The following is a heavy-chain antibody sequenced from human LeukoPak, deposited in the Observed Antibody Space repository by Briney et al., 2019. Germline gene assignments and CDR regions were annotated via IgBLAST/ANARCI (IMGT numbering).Heavy chain of an antibody. J-gene: IGHJ4*02. CDR2: ISGSGGST. V-gene: IGHV3-23*01. D-gene: IGHD1-26*01. Sequence: GGSLRLSCVASGFTFSSYGMSWVRQAPGKGLEWVSSISGSGGSTYYADSVKGRFTISRDNSKNTLYLQMSSLRAEDTALYYCAKDQAGAILYFDYWGQGTLVSASS. CDR3: AKDQAGAILYFDY. CDR1: GFTFSSYG.